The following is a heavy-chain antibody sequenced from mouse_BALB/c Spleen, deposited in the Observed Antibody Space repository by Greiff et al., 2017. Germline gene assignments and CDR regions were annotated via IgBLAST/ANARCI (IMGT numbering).Heavy chain of an antibody. V-gene: IGHV5-9-4*01. CDR1: GFTFSSYA. J-gene: IGHJ3*01. CDR3: ARDYYGSSYKAY. Sequence: EVKLEESGGGLVKPGGSLKLSCAASGFTFSSYAMSWVRQSPEKRLEWVAEISSGGSYTYYPDTVTGRFTISRDNAKNTLYLEMSSLRSEDTAMYYCARDYYGSSYKAYWGQGTLVTVSA. CDR2: ISSGGSYT. D-gene: IGHD1-1*01.